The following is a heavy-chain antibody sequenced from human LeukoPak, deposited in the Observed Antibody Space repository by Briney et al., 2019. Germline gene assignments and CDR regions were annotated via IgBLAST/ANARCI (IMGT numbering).Heavy chain of an antibody. Sequence: PSETLSLTRTVSGYSISSGYYWGWIRQPPGKGLEWIGSIYHSGSTYYNPSLKSRVTISVDTSKNQFSLKLSSVTAADTAVYYCARVQTPYDFWSGYQPAKFDYWGQGTLVTVSS. D-gene: IGHD3-3*01. CDR2: IYHSGST. J-gene: IGHJ4*02. CDR3: ARVQTPYDFWSGYQPAKFDY. V-gene: IGHV4-38-2*02. CDR1: GYSISSGYY.